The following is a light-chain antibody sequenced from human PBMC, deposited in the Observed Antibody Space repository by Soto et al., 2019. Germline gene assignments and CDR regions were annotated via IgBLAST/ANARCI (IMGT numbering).Light chain of an antibody. CDR1: SSNIGAGYN. V-gene: IGLV1-40*01. Sequence: QSVLTQPPSVSGAPGLRVSISCTGSSSNIGAGYNVHWYQQLPGTAPKLLIYDNNNRPSGVPDRFSGSKSGTSASLAITGLQAEDEPDYYCQSYDTSLSGFYVFGTGTKVTVL. CDR3: QSYDTSLSGFYV. CDR2: DNN. J-gene: IGLJ1*01.